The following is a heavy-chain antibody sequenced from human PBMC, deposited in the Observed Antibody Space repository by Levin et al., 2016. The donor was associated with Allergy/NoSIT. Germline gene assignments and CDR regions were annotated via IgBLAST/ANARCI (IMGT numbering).Heavy chain of an antibody. D-gene: IGHD3-3*01. CDR3: ARRGRLTTFGLAKNAFDI. V-gene: IGHV5-51*01. Sequence: GESLKISCEGSGYIFAHYWIGWVRQMPGKGLEWMGIIYPGDSDTRYSPSFQGQVTISADKSISTAYLQWGSLKASDTAMYYCARRGRLTTFGLAKNAFDIWGQGTMVTVSS. J-gene: IGHJ3*02. CDR1: GYIFAHYW. CDR2: IYPGDSDT.